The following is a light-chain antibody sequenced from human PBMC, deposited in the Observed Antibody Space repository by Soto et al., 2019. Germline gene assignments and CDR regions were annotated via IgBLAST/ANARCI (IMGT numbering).Light chain of an antibody. CDR1: SSNIGAGFD. V-gene: IGLV1-40*01. CDR3: QSYDSRLSAVV. Sequence: QAVVTQPPSVSGAPGQRVTISCTGNSSNIGAGFDVHWYQQLPGTAPKLLIYDNSNRPSGVPDRFSGSKSGTSASLAITGLQADDGTDYYCQSYDSRLSAVVFGGGTKLTVL. CDR2: DNS. J-gene: IGLJ2*01.